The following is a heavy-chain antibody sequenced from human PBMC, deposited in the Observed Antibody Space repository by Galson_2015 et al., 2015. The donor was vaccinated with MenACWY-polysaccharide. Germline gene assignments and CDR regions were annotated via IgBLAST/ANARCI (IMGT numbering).Heavy chain of an antibody. V-gene: IGHV3-33*06. D-gene: IGHD3-3*01. CDR1: GSRFSNSG. J-gene: IGHJ4*02. CDR3: AKGEGLNLLEYIYD. Sequence: SLRLSCAASGSRFSNSGMHWVRQAPGKGLEWVAVIQYDGTNKVYADSVKGRFSISRDNSKNTLYLEMNSPRAEDTALYYCAKGEGLNLLEYIYDWGQGALVAVSS. CDR2: IQYDGTNK.